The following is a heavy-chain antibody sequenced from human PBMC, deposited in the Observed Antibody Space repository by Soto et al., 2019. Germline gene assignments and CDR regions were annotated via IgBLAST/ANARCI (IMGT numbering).Heavy chain of an antibody. Sequence: SVKVSCKASGGTFSSYAISWVRQAPGQGLEWMGGIIPIFGTANYAQKFQGRVTITADESTSTAYMELSSLRSEDTAVYYCAREIGEYYYDSSGYQRQAAFDIWG. CDR2: IIPIFGTA. CDR1: GGTFSSYA. CDR3: AREIGEYYYDSSGYQRQAAFDI. D-gene: IGHD3-22*01. V-gene: IGHV1-69*13. J-gene: IGHJ3*02.